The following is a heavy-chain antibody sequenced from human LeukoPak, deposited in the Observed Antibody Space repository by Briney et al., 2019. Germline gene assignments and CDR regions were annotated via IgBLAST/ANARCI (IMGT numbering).Heavy chain of an antibody. V-gene: IGHV4-4*09. CDR3: ARRNGYSSGAFDY. D-gene: IGHD6-19*01. J-gene: IGHJ4*02. CDR1: GGSISSYY. CDR2: IYTSGST. Sequence: SETLSLTCTVSGGSISSYYWSWIRQPPGKGLEWIGYIYTSGSTNYNPSLKSRVTISVDTSKNQFSLKLSSVTAADTAVYYCARRNGYSSGAFDYWGQGTLVTVSS.